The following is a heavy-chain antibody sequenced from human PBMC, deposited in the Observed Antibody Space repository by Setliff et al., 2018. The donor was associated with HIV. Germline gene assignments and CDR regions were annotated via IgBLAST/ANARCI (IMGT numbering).Heavy chain of an antibody. Sequence: PSETLSLTCAVSGGSISSGGYSWNWIRQPPGKGLEWIGYIYHSGSTFYNPSLKSRVTISVDRSKNQFSLKLSSVTAADTAVYYCARVQMAYAAFDVWGQGTMVTVS. CDR2: IYHSGST. D-gene: IGHD4-17*01. CDR3: ARVQMAYAAFDV. V-gene: IGHV4-30-2*01. CDR1: GGSISSGGYS. J-gene: IGHJ3*01.